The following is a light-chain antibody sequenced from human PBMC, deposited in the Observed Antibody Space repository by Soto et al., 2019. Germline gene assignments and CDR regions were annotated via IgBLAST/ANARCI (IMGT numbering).Light chain of an antibody. J-gene: IGKJ1*01. CDR1: QSVSSSY. CDR3: QQCGSSPS. Sequence: EIVLTQSPATLSLSRVERATLSCRASQSVSSSYLAWYQQKPGQAPRLLIYDTSSRATGIPDRFSGSGSGTDFTLAISRLEPEDFTVYHCQQCGSSPSIGQGTKVELK. CDR2: DTS. V-gene: IGKV3-20*01.